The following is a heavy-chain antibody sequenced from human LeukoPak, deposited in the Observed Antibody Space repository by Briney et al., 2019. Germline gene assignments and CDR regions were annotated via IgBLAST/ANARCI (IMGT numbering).Heavy chain of an antibody. CDR1: GGSISSGGYY. J-gene: IGHJ6*04. Sequence: SQTLSLTCTVSGGSISSGGYYWSRIRQHPGKGLEWIGYIYYSGSTYYNPSLKSRVTISVDTSKNQFFLKLSSVTAADTAVYYCARSYCGGDCYHYYGMDVWGKGTTVTVSS. CDR2: IYYSGST. CDR3: ARSYCGGDCYHYYGMDV. V-gene: IGHV4-31*03. D-gene: IGHD2-21*02.